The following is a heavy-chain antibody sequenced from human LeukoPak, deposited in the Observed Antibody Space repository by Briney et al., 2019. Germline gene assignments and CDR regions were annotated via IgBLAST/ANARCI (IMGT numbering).Heavy chain of an antibody. Sequence: WGSLRLSCAASGFTFSSYAMSWVRQAPGKGLEWVSAISGSGGSTYYADSVKGRFTISRDNSKNTLYLQMNSLRAEDTAVFYSAKTATVVTPPDYWGQGTLVTVSS. CDR3: AKTATVVTPPDY. V-gene: IGHV3-23*01. CDR2: ISGSGGST. CDR1: GFTFSSYA. J-gene: IGHJ4*02. D-gene: IGHD4-23*01.